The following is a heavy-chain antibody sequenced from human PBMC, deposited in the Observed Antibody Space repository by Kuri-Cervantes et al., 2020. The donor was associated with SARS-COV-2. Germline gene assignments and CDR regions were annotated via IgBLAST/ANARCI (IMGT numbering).Heavy chain of an antibody. V-gene: IGHV4-30-2*01. D-gene: IGHD5-18*01. CDR3: ARVVTGAFDI. CDR1: GGSISSGGYY. CDR2: IYHSGST. J-gene: IGHJ3*02. Sequence: SCTVSGGSISSGGYYWSWIRQPPGKGLEWIGYIYHSGSTYYNPSLKSRVTISVDRSKNQFSLKLSSVTAADTAVYYCARVVTGAFDIWGQGTMVTVSS.